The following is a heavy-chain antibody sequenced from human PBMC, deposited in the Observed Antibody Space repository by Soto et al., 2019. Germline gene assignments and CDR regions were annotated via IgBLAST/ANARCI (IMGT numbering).Heavy chain of an antibody. CDR2: ISGSGGAT. CDR1: GFTFSSYA. J-gene: IGHJ4*02. D-gene: IGHD3-16*01. V-gene: IGHV3-23*01. CDR3: AKVRVGGDTFDY. Sequence: EVQLLESGGGLVQPGGSLRLSCAASGFTFSSYAMTWVRQAPGKGLEWVSAISGSGGATYYADSVKGRFTISRDNSKNALFLQMTSLRAEDTAIYYCAKVRVGGDTFDYWGQGTLVTVSS.